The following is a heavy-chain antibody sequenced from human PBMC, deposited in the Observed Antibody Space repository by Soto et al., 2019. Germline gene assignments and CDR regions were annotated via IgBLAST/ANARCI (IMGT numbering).Heavy chain of an antibody. J-gene: IGHJ5*02. D-gene: IGHD3-22*01. V-gene: IGHV3-66*01. CDR1: GFAVGSNF. CDR3: ARGARMGYYDSSGYCFDP. CDR2: IYAGGST. Sequence: LRLSCAASGFAVGSNFTSWVRQAPGKGLQWVSLIYAGGSTYYADSVKGRFTISRDKSKNTLFLQMNSLRAEDTAVYYCARGARMGYYDSSGYCFDPWGQGTLVTVSS.